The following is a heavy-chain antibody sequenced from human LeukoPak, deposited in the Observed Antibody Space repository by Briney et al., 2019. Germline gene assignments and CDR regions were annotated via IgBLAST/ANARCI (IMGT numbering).Heavy chain of an antibody. CDR3: ARVGLEMATIYYFDY. V-gene: IGHV1-2*02. CDR2: INPNSGGT. J-gene: IGHJ4*02. D-gene: IGHD5-24*01. CDR1: GYSFTGYY. Sequence: ASVKVSCKASGYSFTGYYMHWVRQAPGQGLEWMGWINPNSGGTNYAQKFQGRVTMTRDTSISTAYMELSRLRSDDTAVYYCARVGLEMATIYYFDYWGQGTLVTVSS.